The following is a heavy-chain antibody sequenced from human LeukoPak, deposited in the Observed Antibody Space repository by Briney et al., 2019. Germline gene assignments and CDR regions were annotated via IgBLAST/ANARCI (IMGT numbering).Heavy chain of an antibody. CDR1: GFSFTSYA. D-gene: IGHD3-16*01. CDR3: ARFWGSYPPDY. Sequence: GGSLRLSCAASGFSFTSYAMTWVRQAPGKGLEWVSAASEDGGTTYYADSVKGRSAISRDNTKNTLYLQMNSLRAEDTAVYYCARFWGSYPPDYWGQGTLVTVSS. J-gene: IGHJ4*02. CDR2: ASEDGGTT. V-gene: IGHV3-23*01.